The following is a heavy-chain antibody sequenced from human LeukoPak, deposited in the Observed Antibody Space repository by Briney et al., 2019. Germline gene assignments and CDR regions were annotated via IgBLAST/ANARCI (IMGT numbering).Heavy chain of an antibody. Sequence: PSETLSLTCAVYGGSFSGYYWTWIRQPPGRGLEWIGEINHSGSSNDNPSLKSRVTISADTTKSQSPLILNTVTAADTAMYYCASGPDPYWGQGTLV. CDR3: ASGPDPY. J-gene: IGHJ4*02. CDR2: INHSGSS. V-gene: IGHV4-34*01. CDR1: GGSFSGYY.